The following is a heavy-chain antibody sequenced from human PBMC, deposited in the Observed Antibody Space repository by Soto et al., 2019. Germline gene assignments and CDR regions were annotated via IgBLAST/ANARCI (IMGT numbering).Heavy chain of an antibody. CDR1: GGSFSGYY. Sequence: SETLSLTCAVYGGSFSGYYWSWIRQPPGKGLEWIGEINHSGSTNYNPSLKSRVTISVDTSKNQFSLKLSSVTAADTAVYYCARSVVVALRTWGQGTLVTVSS. D-gene: IGHD2-15*01. CDR2: INHSGST. CDR3: ARSVVVALRT. J-gene: IGHJ5*02. V-gene: IGHV4-34*01.